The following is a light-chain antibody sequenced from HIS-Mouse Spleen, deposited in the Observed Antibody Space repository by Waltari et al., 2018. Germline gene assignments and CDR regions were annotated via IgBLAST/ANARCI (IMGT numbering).Light chain of an antibody. J-gene: IGLJ2*01. CDR1: SSEVGSDNL. Sequence: QSALTQPASVSGSPGQSITISCTGTSSEVGSDNLVAVSQQHPGKAPKRMIYEGSKRPSGVSNRFSGSKSGNTASLTISGLQAEDESDYYCCSYAGSSTFVVVFGGGTKLTVL. CDR2: EGS. V-gene: IGLV2-23*03. CDR3: CSYAGSSTFVVV.